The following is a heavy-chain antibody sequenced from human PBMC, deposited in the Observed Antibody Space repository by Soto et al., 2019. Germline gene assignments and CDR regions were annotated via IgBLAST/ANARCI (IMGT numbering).Heavy chain of an antibody. CDR2: IMPIFAKA. J-gene: IGHJ5*02. CDR3: ARERASGNHDH. CDR1: GDNFNAYT. Sequence: QVLLVQSGAEVRKPGSSLKVSCQTSGDNFNAYTINWVRQAPGQGLEWMGGIMPIFAKANYAQKFQGRVTITADESTSTPYMEIFDLTFEDTAVYYCARERASGNHDHWGQGTLVTVSS. V-gene: IGHV1-69*01. D-gene: IGHD3-10*01.